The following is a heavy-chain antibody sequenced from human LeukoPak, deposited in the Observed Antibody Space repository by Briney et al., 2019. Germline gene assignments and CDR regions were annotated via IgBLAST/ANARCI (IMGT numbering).Heavy chain of an antibody. V-gene: IGHV3-66*01. J-gene: IGHJ6*02. CDR2: IYSGGST. D-gene: IGHD6-13*01. CDR1: GFTVSSNY. Sequence: GGSLRLSCAASGFTVSSNYMSWVRQAPGKGLEWVSVIYSGGSTYYADSVKGRFTISRDNSKNTLYLQMNSLGAEDTAVYYCAKDRSSSSWYVYFGMDVWGQGTTVTVSS. CDR3: AKDRSSSSWYVYFGMDV.